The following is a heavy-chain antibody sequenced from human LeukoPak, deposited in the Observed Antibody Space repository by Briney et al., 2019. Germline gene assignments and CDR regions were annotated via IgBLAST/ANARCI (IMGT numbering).Heavy chain of an antibody. J-gene: IGHJ4*02. D-gene: IGHD1-1*01. CDR1: GFTFSRYG. CDR2: IWYDGSNK. Sequence: PGGSLRLSCVVSGFTFSRYGVHWVRQAPGKGLEWVALIWYDGSNKYYADSVKGRFTISRDDSKNTLYLQMNSLRAEDPAVYYCARDPGTTSYYFDYWGQGTLVTVSS. V-gene: IGHV3-33*01. CDR3: ARDPGTTSYYFDY.